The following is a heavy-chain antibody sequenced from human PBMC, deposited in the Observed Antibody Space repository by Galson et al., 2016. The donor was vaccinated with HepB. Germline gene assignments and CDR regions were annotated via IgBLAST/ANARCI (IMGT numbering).Heavy chain of an antibody. J-gene: IGHJ4*02. CDR2: ISSNSRTI. Sequence: SLRLSCAASGFTFSSYSMNWVRQAPGKGLERVSYISSNSRTIYYADPVKGRFTISRYNAKNALYLQMNSLRDEDTAVYYCARDWSGDAFRITFFGVVLDYWGQGALVTVSS. D-gene: IGHD3-3*01. CDR3: ARDWSGDAFRITFFGVVLDY. V-gene: IGHV3-48*02. CDR1: GFTFSSYS.